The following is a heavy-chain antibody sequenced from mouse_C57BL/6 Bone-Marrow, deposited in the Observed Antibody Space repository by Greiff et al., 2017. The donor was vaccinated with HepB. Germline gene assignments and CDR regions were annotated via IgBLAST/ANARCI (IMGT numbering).Heavy chain of an antibody. V-gene: IGHV5-4*01. J-gene: IGHJ4*01. CDR2: ISDGGSYT. CDR1: GFTFSSYA. CDR3: ARDELYYYGKDYYAMDY. D-gene: IGHD1-1*01. Sequence: EVMLVESGGGLVKPGGSLKLSCAASGFTFSSYAMSWVRQTPEKRLEWVATISDGGSYTYYPDNVKGRFTISRDNAKNNLYLQMSHLKSEDTAMYYCARDELYYYGKDYYAMDYWGQGTSVTVSS.